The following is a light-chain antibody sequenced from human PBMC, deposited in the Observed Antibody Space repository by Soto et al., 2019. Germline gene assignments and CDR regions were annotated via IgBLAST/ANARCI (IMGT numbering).Light chain of an antibody. J-gene: IGKJ3*01. Sequence: AIRMTQSPSSFSASTGDRVTITCRASQGISSYLAWYQQKPGKAPKLLIYAASTLQSGVPSRFSGSGSGTDFTLTISFLQSEDFATYYCQQYYSYPHAFGPGTKVDIK. V-gene: IGKV1-8*01. CDR1: QGISSY. CDR2: AAS. CDR3: QQYYSYPHA.